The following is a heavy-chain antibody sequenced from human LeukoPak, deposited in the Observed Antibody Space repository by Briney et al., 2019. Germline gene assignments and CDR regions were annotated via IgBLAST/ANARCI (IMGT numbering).Heavy chain of an antibody. CDR3: AREGGGNAFDY. CDR1: GGSISSYY. J-gene: IGHJ4*02. CDR2: IYYSGST. D-gene: IGHD4-23*01. Sequence: PSETLSLTCTVSGGSISSYYWSWIRQPPGKGLEWIGYIYYSGSTNYNPSLKSRVTISVDTSKNQFSLKLSSVTAAVTAVYYCAREGGGNAFDYWGQGTLVTVSS. V-gene: IGHV4-59*01.